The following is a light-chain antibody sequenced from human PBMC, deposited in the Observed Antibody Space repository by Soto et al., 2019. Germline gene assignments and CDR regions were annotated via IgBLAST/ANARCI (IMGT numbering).Light chain of an antibody. CDR2: GVS. J-gene: IGLJ1*01. CDR3: CSYASSSTYV. CDR1: SSDVGAYNY. V-gene: IGLV2-14*01. Sequence: QSALTQPASVSGSPGQSISISCTGTSSDVGAYNYVSWFQQHPGKAPKLVIYGVSNRPSGVSNRFSGSKSGNTASLTISGLQAEDEADYYCCSYASSSTYVFGTGTQLTVL.